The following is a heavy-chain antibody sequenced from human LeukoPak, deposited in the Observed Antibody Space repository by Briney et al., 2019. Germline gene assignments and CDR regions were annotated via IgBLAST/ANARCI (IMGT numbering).Heavy chain of an antibody. J-gene: IGHJ5*02. CDR1: GGSFSGYY. Sequence: KTSENLSLTCAVYGGSFSGYYWSWIRQPPGKGLEWIGEINRSGSTNYNPSLKSRVTISVDTSKNQFSLKLSSVTAADTAVYYCARVSVGFGPWGQGTLVTVSS. V-gene: IGHV4-34*01. CDR2: INRSGST. D-gene: IGHD1-26*01. CDR3: ARVSVGFGP.